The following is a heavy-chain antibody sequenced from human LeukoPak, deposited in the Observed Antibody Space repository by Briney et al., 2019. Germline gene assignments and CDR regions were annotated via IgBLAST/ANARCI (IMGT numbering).Heavy chain of an antibody. D-gene: IGHD1-14*01. CDR3: ARDLNLPDAFDV. CDR2: VWYDGGNK. CDR1: GFTFSAYG. V-gene: IGHV3-33*01. Sequence: GGSLRLSCAASGFTFSAYGMHWVRQAPGKGLEWVAVVWYDGGNKYYADSVKGRFTVSRDNSKNTPYLQMNSLRVEDTALYYCARDLNLPDAFDVWGQGTMVTVSS. J-gene: IGHJ3*01.